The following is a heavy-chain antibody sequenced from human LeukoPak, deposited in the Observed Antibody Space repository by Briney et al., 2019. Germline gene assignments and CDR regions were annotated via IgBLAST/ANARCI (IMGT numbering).Heavy chain of an antibody. V-gene: IGHV4-34*01. CDR2: INHSGST. Sequence: PSETLSLTCAAYGGSFSGYYWSWIRQPPGKGLEWIGEINHSGSTNYNPSLKSRVTISVDTSKNQFSLKLSSVTAADTAVYYCARDGYFDWLSREKYFDYWGQGTLVTVSS. J-gene: IGHJ4*02. D-gene: IGHD3-9*01. CDR3: ARDGYFDWLSREKYFDY. CDR1: GGSFSGYY.